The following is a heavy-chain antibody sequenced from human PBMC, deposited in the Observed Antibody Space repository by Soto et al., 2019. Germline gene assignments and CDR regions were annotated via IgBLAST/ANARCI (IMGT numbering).Heavy chain of an antibody. D-gene: IGHD6-6*01. V-gene: IGHV3-64*01. Sequence: EVQLAESGGGLAQPGGSLRLSCAASGFTLRGYAMDCVRQAPGKGLEYVSGISSNGVGTYYANSVQGRFTISRDNSKNTVYLQMGSLRPEDMAVYYCARRARPDFYYMDVWGKGTTVTVS. CDR3: ARRARPDFYYMDV. J-gene: IGHJ6*03. CDR2: ISSNGVGT. CDR1: GFTLRGYA.